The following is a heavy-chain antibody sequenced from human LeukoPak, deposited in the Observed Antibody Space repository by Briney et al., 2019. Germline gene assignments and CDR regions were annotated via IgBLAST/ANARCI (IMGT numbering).Heavy chain of an antibody. CDR1: GGSISSYY. Sequence: PSETLSLTCTVSGGSISSYYWSWIRQPPGKRLEWIGYIYYSGSTNYNPSLKSRVTISVDTSKNQFSLKLSSVTAADTAVYYCARTQNYDFWSGPGYFDYWGQGTLVTVSS. J-gene: IGHJ4*02. CDR3: ARTQNYDFWSGPGYFDY. V-gene: IGHV4-59*01. CDR2: IYYSGST. D-gene: IGHD3-3*01.